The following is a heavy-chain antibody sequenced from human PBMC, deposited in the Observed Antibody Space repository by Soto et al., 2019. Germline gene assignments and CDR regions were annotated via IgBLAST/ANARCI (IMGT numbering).Heavy chain of an antibody. CDR2: ISYDGSNK. V-gene: IGHV3-30-3*01. CDR3: ARGVVAYFDY. J-gene: IGHJ4*02. Sequence: GGSLRLSCAASGFTFSSYAMHWVRQAPGKGLEWVAVISYDGSNKYYADSVKGRITISRDNSKNTLYLQMNSLRAEDTAVYYCARGVVAYFDYWGQGTLVTVSS. CDR1: GFTFSSYA. D-gene: IGHD3-3*01.